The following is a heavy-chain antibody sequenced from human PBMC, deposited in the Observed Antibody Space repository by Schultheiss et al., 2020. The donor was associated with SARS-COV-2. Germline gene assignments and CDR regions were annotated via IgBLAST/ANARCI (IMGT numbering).Heavy chain of an antibody. Sequence: ASVKVSCKASGYTFTSYAMHWVRQAPGQRLEWMGWINAGNGNTKYSQKFQGRVTMTRDTSINTASMELSMLTSDGTAVYYCARVVRGTWEGGFDTWGQGTLVTVSS. CDR3: ARVVRGTWEGGFDT. J-gene: IGHJ5*02. V-gene: IGHV1-3*01. CDR2: INAGNGNT. D-gene: IGHD1-26*01. CDR1: GYTFTSYA.